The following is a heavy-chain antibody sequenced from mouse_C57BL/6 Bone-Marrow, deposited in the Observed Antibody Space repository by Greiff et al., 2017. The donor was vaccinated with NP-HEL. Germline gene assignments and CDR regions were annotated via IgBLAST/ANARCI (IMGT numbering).Heavy chain of an antibody. CDR3: ARDQVWLPRRFAY. CDR1: GFTFSSYA. J-gene: IGHJ3*01. V-gene: IGHV5-4*01. D-gene: IGHD2-2*01. CDR2: ISDGGSYT. Sequence: EVQLVESGGGLVKPGGSLKLSCAASGFTFSSYAMSWVRQTPEKRLEWVATISDGGSYTYSPDNVKGRFPISRDNAKTNLYLQMSHLKSEDTAMYYWARDQVWLPRRFAYWGQGTLVTVSA.